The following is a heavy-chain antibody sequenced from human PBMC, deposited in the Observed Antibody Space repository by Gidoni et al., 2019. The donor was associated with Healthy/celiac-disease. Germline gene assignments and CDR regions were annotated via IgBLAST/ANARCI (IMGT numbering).Heavy chain of an antibody. CDR2: ISYDGSNK. CDR1: GFPFGSYG. J-gene: IGHJ4*02. V-gene: IGHV3-30*18. Sequence: QVQLLESGGGLVKPGRSLLLSCAASGFPFGSYGMHGVRRAPGKGLEWVAVISYDGSNKYYADSGKGRFTISRDNSKNTLYLQMNSLRAEDTAVYYCAKGGRTTPKIFFDYWGQGTLVTVSS. CDR3: AKGGRTTPKIFFDY. D-gene: IGHD3-16*01.